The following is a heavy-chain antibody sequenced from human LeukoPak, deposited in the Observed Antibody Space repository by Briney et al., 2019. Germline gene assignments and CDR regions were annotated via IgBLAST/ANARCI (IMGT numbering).Heavy chain of an antibody. V-gene: IGHV1-69*04. J-gene: IGHJ2*01. D-gene: IGHD6-19*01. CDR1: GGTSSSYT. CDR2: IIPILGIA. CDR3: AREGAVAGTGPYL. Sequence: SVKVSCEASGGTSSSYTISWVRQAPGQGLEWMGRIIPILGIANYAQKPQGGVTITADKSTSTTYMGLSTLRSEDTAVYYCAREGAVAGTGPYLWGRGTLVTVSS.